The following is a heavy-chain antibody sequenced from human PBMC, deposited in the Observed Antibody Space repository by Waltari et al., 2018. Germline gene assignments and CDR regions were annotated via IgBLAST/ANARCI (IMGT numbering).Heavy chain of an antibody. CDR2: IHYSGST. V-gene: IGHV4-59*01. J-gene: IGHJ2*01. CDR3: ARGGDQYSSSWYLDL. CDR1: GGPISSYS. Sequence: QVHLQESGPGLVKPSETLSLTCTVSGGPISSYSWSWIRQPPGKGLEWIGYIHYSGSTNYNPSLKSRVTISVDTSKNQFSLKLSSVTAADTAVYYCARGGDQYSSSWYLDLWGRGTLVTVSS. D-gene: IGHD6-13*01.